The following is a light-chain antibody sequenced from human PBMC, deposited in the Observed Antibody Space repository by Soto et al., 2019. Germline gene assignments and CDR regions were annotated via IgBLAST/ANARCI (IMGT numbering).Light chain of an antibody. V-gene: IGLV2-14*01. CDR3: SSHTSSSTVV. Sequence: QSVLTQPASVSGSPGQSITISCTGTSSDVGGYNYVSWYQQHPGKAPKLMIYDVSNRPSGVSNRFSGSKSGNTASLTISGLQAEDEADYYSSSHTSSSTVVFGGGTKVTVL. CDR2: DVS. J-gene: IGLJ2*01. CDR1: SSDVGGYNY.